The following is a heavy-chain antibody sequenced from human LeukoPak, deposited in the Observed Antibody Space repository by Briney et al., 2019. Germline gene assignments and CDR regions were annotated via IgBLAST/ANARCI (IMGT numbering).Heavy chain of an antibody. Sequence: GASVKVSCKASGYTFTSYGISWVRQAPGQGLEWMGWISAYNGNTNYAQKLQGRVTMTTDTSTSTAYMELRSLRSDDTAVYYCARVGAAGTIDYYYYGMDVWGQGTTVTVSS. CDR3: ARVGAAGTIDYYYYGMDV. J-gene: IGHJ6*02. D-gene: IGHD6-13*01. CDR1: GYTFTSYG. CDR2: ISAYNGNT. V-gene: IGHV1-18*01.